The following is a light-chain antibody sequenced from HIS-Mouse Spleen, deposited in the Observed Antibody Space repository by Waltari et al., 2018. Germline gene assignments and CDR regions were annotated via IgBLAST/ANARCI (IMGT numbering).Light chain of an antibody. CDR2: RNN. V-gene: IGLV1-47*01. J-gene: IGLJ3*02. Sequence: QSVLTQPPSPSGTPGQRATISCSGSTPNIGSNYVSCYQQLPGTAPKLLIYRNNQRPSGVPDRFSGSKSGTSASLAISGLRSEDEADYYCAAWDDSLSGPWVFGGGTKLTVL. CDR1: TPNIGSNY. CDR3: AAWDDSLSGPWV.